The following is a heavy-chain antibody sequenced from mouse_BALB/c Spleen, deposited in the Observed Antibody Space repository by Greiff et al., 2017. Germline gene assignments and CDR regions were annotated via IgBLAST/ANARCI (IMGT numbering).Heavy chain of an antibody. CDR2: IYPGNVNT. V-gene: IGHV1S56*01. J-gene: IGHJ2*01. CDR3: ARQLGYYFDY. CDR1: GYTFTSYY. Sequence: VQLQQSGPELVKPGASVRISCKASGYTFTSYYIHWVKQRPGQGLEWIGWIYPGNVNTKYNEKFKGKATLTADKSSSTAYMQLSSLTSEDSAVYFCARQLGYYFDYWGQGTTLTVSS. D-gene: IGHD3-1*01.